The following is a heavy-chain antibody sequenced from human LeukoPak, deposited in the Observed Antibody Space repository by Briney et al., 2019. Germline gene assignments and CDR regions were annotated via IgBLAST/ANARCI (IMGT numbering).Heavy chain of an antibody. V-gene: IGHV4-39*01. CDR3: ASQSRNYYQSGEFRTWIDY. CDR2: IYYSGTT. J-gene: IGHJ4*02. D-gene: IGHD3-22*01. Sequence: SETLSLTCSVSGGSIATRNYYWGWIRQPPGKGLEWIGSIYYSGTTNYNPSLKTRVTISVDTSKNQFSLKLTSVTAADTAVYFCASQSRNYYQSGEFRTWIDYWGQGTLVTASS. CDR1: GGSIATRNYY.